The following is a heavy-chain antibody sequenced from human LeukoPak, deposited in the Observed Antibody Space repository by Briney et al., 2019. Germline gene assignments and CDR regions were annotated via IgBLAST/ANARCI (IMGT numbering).Heavy chain of an antibody. Sequence: GGSLRLSCAASGFTFSSYGMTWVRQAPGKGLEWVSAISDSGGSTNYADSVKGRFTISRDNSKNTLYLQMNSLRAEDTAVYYCAKDSTGDHWYFDLWGRGTLVTVSS. CDR3: AKDSTGDHWYFDL. J-gene: IGHJ2*01. D-gene: IGHD7-27*01. CDR1: GFTFSSYG. V-gene: IGHV3-23*01. CDR2: ISDSGGST.